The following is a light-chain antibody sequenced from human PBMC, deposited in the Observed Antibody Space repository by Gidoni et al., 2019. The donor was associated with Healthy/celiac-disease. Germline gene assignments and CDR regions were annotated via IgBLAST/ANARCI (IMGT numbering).Light chain of an antibody. CDR3: QQYGSSPWT. J-gene: IGKJ1*01. CDR2: GAS. Sequence: EIVLTQSPGTLSLSPGERATLSCRASQSVGSSYLAWYQQKPGQAPRLLIYGASSRATGIPDRCSGSGSGTDFTLTISRLEPEDCAVYYCQQYGSSPWTFGQGTKVEIK. V-gene: IGKV3-20*01. CDR1: QSVGSSY.